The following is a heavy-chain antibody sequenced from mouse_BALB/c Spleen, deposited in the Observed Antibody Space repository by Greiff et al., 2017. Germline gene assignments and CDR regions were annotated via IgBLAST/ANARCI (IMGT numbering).Heavy chain of an antibody. CDR2: ISNLAYSI. V-gene: IGHV5-15*02. CDR1: GFTFSDYG. Sequence: EVKLMESGGGLVQPGGSRKLSCAASGFTFSDYGMAWVRQAPGKGPEWVAFISNLAYSIYYADTVTGRFTISRENAKNTLYLEMSSLRSEDTAMYYCARGGKGGAMDYWGQGTSVTVSS. J-gene: IGHJ4*01. D-gene: IGHD2-1*01. CDR3: ARGGKGGAMDY.